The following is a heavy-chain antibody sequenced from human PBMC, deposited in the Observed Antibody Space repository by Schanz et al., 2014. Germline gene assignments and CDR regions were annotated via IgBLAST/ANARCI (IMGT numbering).Heavy chain of an antibody. J-gene: IGHJ1*01. CDR2: INPSGGST. CDR3: AGATYSSSWYGGSEYFQH. V-gene: IGHV1-46*01. D-gene: IGHD6-13*01. CDR1: GYTFTRYY. Sequence: QVQLVQSGAEVKKPGASVKVSCRASGYTFTRYYMHWVRQAPGQGLEWMGIINPSGGSTDYAQKFQGRVTMTRDTSTSTVYMELSSLRSEDTAVYYCAGATYSSSWYGGSEYFQHWGQGTLVTVSS.